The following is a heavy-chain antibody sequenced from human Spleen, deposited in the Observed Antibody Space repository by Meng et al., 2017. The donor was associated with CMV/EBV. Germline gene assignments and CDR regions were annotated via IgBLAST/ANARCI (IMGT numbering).Heavy chain of an antibody. J-gene: IGHJ6*02. CDR2: ISSSGGTI. CDR1: GFTLSDYY. D-gene: IGHD3-3*01. Sequence: GGSLRLSCAASGFTLSDYYMTWIRQAPGKGLECVSYISSSGGTIYYAASVKGRFTISRDNAKNSLYLQMNSLRAEDTAVYYCARFTGVVEVSYGMDVWGQGTTVTVSS. V-gene: IGHV3-11*01. CDR3: ARFTGVVEVSYGMDV.